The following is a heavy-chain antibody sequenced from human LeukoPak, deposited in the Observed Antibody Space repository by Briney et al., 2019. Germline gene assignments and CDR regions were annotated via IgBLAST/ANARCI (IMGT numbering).Heavy chain of an antibody. CDR2: IYYSVST. CDR3: ARQGVVGATGFDF. Sequence: SETLSLTCSVSGGSFSELSYYWGWIRQPPGTGLEWIGIIYYSVSTYNNPSLESRVVISVYSSRNQFSLKLTSVTATDTAVYYCARQGVVGATGFDFWGQGILVTVSS. V-gene: IGHV4-39*01. CDR1: GGSFSELSYY. J-gene: IGHJ4*02. D-gene: IGHD1-26*01.